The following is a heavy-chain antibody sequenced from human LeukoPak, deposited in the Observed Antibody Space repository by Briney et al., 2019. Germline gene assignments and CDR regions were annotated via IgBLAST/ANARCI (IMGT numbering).Heavy chain of an antibody. CDR3: ARVRRPYYFDY. V-gene: IGHV3-7*01. CDR2: IKQDGSEK. Sequence: GGSLRLSCGASGFTFSSYWMSWVRQAPGKGLEWVANIKQDGSEKYYVDSVKGRFTISRDNAQNSLYLQMNSLRADDTAVYYCARVRRPYYFDYWGQGTLVTVSS. J-gene: IGHJ4*02. CDR1: GFTFSSYW.